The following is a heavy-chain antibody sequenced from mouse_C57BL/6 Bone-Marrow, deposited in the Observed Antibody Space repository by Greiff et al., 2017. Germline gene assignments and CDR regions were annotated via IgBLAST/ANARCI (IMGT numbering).Heavy chain of an antibody. CDR3: ARGDDYDGYYFDY. V-gene: IGHV1-47*01. J-gene: IGHJ2*01. D-gene: IGHD2-4*01. Sequence: VQGVESGAELVKPGASVKMSCKASGYTFTTYPIEWMKQNHGKSLEWIGNFHPYNDDTKYNEKFKGKATLTVEKSSSTVYLELSRLTSDDSAVYYCARGDDYDGYYFDYWGQGTTLTVSS. CDR1: GYTFTTYP. CDR2: FHPYNDDT.